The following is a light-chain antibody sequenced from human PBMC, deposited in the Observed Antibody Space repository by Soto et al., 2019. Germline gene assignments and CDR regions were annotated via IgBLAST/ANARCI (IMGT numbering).Light chain of an antibody. J-gene: IGKJ2*01. CDR1: QSVSSN. CDR2: GAS. Sequence: EIVMTQSPATLSVSPGERATLSCRASQSVSSNLAWYQQKPGQVPRLLIYGASTRATGIPARFSGSGSGTEFTLTISSLQSEDFAVYYCQQYNNWPPLFGQGTKLEIK. V-gene: IGKV3-15*01. CDR3: QQYNNWPPL.